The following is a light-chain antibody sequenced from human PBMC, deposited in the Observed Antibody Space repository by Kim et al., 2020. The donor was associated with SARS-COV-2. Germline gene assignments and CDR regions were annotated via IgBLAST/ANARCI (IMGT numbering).Light chain of an antibody. J-gene: IGKJ5*01. CDR2: DAS. Sequence: LSRGERATLTCRASQGISSYLAWYQQKPGQAPRLLIYDASNRATGIPARFSGSGSGTDFTLTISSLEPEDFAVYYCQQHSNWPITFGQGTRLEIK. CDR3: QQHSNWPIT. V-gene: IGKV3-11*01. CDR1: QGISSY.